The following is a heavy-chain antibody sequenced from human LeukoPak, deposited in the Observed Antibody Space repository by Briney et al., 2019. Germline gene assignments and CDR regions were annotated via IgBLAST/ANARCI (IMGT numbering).Heavy chain of an antibody. D-gene: IGHD6-13*01. CDR3: ARSIAAAGLYYFDS. Sequence: ASVKLSCKASGYTFTGYYIHWVRQAPGQGLEWMGWINPNSGGTNYAQNFQGRVTMTRDTSISTAYMELRRLRSDDTAVYYCARSIAAAGLYYFDSWGQGTLVTVSS. V-gene: IGHV1-2*02. J-gene: IGHJ4*02. CDR1: GYTFTGYY. CDR2: INPNSGGT.